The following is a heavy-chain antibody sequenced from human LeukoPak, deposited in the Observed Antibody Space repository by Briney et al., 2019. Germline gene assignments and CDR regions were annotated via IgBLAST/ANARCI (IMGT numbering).Heavy chain of an antibody. V-gene: IGHV4-59*01. Sequence: SETLSLTCTVSGGSISSYYWSWIRQPPGKGLEWIGYIYYSGSTNYNPSLKSRVTTSVDTSKNQFSLKLSSVTAADTAVYYCARYGIRAYFDYWGQGTLVTVSS. J-gene: IGHJ4*02. CDR1: GGSISSYY. CDR2: IYYSGST. CDR3: ARYGIRAYFDY. D-gene: IGHD4-17*01.